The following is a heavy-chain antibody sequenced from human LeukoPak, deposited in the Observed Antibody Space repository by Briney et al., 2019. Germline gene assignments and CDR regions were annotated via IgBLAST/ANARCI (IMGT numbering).Heavy chain of an antibody. CDR3: ARVGCSGGSCYRYNWYFDL. J-gene: IGHJ2*01. Sequence: GGSLRLSCAASGFTFSSYEMNWVRQAPGKGLEWVSCISSSGSTIYYADSVEGRFTISRDNAKNSLYLQMNSLRAEDTAVYYCARVGCSGGSCYRYNWYFDLWGRGTLVTVSS. CDR1: GFTFSSYE. D-gene: IGHD2-15*01. V-gene: IGHV3-48*03. CDR2: ISSSGSTI.